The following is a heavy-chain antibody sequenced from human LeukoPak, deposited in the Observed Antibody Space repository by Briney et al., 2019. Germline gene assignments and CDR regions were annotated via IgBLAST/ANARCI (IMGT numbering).Heavy chain of an antibody. CDR3: ARGPSSIAARPIDY. J-gene: IGHJ4*02. CDR2: INHSGST. V-gene: IGHV4-34*01. CDR1: DGSFSGYY. D-gene: IGHD6-6*01. Sequence: PSETLSLTCAVCDGSFSGYYWSWIRQPPGKGLEWIGEINHSGSTNYNPSLKSRVTISVDTSKNQFSLKLSSVTAADTAVYYCARGPSSIAARPIDYWGQGTPVTVSS.